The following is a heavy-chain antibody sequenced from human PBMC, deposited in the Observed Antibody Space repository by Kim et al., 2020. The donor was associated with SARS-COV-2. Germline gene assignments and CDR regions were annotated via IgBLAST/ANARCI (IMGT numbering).Heavy chain of an antibody. CDR2: ISGSGGST. Sequence: GGSLRLSCAASGFTFSNYAMSWVRQAPGKGLEWVSAISGSGGSTYYADSVKGRFTISRDNSKNTLYLQMNSLRAENTAVYYCAKAERGSYSSIDYWGQGTLVTVSS. V-gene: IGHV3-23*01. CDR1: GFTFSNYA. J-gene: IGHJ4*02. CDR3: AKAERGSYSSIDY. D-gene: IGHD1-26*01.